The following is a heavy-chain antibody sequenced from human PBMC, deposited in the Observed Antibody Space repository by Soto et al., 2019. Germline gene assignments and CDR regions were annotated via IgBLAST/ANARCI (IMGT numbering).Heavy chain of an antibody. J-gene: IGHJ6*02. CDR2: INAGNGNT. CDR3: ARERPLDPNHRYGMDG. CDR1: GYTFTSYA. D-gene: IGHD1-1*01. V-gene: IGHV1-3*01. Sequence: VASVKVSCKASGYTFTSYAMHWVRQAPGQRLEWMGWINAGNGNTKYSQKFQGRVTITRDTSASTAYMELSSLRSEDTAVYYCARERPLDPNHRYGMDGWGQGTTVTVSS.